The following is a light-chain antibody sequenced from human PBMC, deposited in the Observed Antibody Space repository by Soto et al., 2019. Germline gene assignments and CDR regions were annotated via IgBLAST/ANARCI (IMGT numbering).Light chain of an antibody. J-gene: IGKJ4*01. V-gene: IGKV1-5*03. CDR2: KAS. CDR1: QSISSW. Sequence: DIQMTQSPSTLSASVGDRVTITCRASQSISSWLAWYQQEPGKAPKLLIYKASSLESGVPSRFSGSGSGTEFTLTISSLQPDDFATYYCQQYNSYSSLTFGGGTKVDIK. CDR3: QQYNSYSSLT.